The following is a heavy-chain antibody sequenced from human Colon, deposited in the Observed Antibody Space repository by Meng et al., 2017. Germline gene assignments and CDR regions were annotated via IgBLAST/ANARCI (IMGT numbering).Heavy chain of an antibody. CDR2: IYHRGST. D-gene: IGHD6-13*01. CDR3: TRNSAAGVDY. Sequence: QEPGPGLRNTPGPVSRAFAGSGGSISSSNWWRWVLQPPGKGLEWIGKIYHRGSTSYNPSPKRPVTISVDKSKSQFSLKLSSVTAADTAVYYYTRNSAAGVDYWGQGTLVTVSS. J-gene: IGHJ4*02. V-gene: IGHV4-4*03. CDR1: GGSISSSNW.